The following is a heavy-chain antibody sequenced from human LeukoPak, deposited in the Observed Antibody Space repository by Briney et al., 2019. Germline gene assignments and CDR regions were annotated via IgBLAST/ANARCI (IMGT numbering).Heavy chain of an antibody. J-gene: IGHJ4*02. D-gene: IGHD6-19*01. CDR2: ISAYNGNT. CDR3: ARVRYSSGWGGYFDY. CDR1: GYTFTSYG. Sequence: GASVKVSCKASGYTFTSYGISWVRQAPGQGLEWMGWISAYNGNTNYAQKLQGRVTMTTDTSTSTAYMELRSLRSDDTAVYYCARVRYSSGWGGYFDYWGQGTLVTVSS. V-gene: IGHV1-18*01.